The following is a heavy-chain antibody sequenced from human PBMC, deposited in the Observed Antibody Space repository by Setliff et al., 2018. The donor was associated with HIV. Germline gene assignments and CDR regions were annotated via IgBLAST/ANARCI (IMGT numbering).Heavy chain of an antibody. CDR2: IYDSGIT. CDR3: ARELYGGNSRPFDY. CDR1: GGSISGYY. D-gene: IGHD2-21*02. J-gene: IGHJ4*02. V-gene: IGHV4-59*01. Sequence: LSLTCTVSGGSISGYYWSWFRQPPGKGLEWIGYIYDSGITDHNPSLEGRLTMSVDTSKNQVSLRLKSVTTADTAVYFCARELYGGNSRPFDYWGQGALVTVSS.